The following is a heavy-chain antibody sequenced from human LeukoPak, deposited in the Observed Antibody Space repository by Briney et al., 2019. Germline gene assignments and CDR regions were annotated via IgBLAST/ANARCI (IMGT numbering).Heavy chain of an antibody. CDR2: IYYSGST. CDR3: ARVVPMYSSDWYDDY. J-gene: IGHJ4*02. CDR1: GGSIRSTNYY. Sequence: SETLSLTCTVSGGSIRSTNYYWGWIRQPPGKGLEWIGYIYYSGSTYYNPSLKSRVTISIDTSKNQFSLKLSSVTAADTAVYYCARVVPMYSSDWYDDYWGQGTLVTVSS. D-gene: IGHD6-19*01. V-gene: IGHV4-39*01.